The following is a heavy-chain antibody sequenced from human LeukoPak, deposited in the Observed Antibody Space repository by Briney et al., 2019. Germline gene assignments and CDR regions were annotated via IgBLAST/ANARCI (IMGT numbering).Heavy chain of an antibody. Sequence: SETLSLTCSVSGGSSSRYYWSWIRQPPGKGLEWIGYVYSTGTSNYNPSLKSRVIISVDTSKNQFSLKLSSVTAADTAVYYCARGGGYASPIGYWGQGALVTVSS. V-gene: IGHV4-59*01. J-gene: IGHJ4*02. CDR2: VYSTGTS. CDR1: GGSSSRYY. CDR3: ARGGGYASPIGY. D-gene: IGHD5-12*01.